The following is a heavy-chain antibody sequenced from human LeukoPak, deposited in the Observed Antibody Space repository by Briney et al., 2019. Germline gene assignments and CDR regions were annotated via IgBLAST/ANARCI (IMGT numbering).Heavy chain of an antibody. Sequence: AGGSLRLSCAASGFTFSSYGMHWVRQAPGKGLEWVAVIWYDGSNKYYGDSVKGRFTISRDNSKNTLYLEMNSLRAEDTAVYYCARDLGGPDYWGQGALVTVPS. J-gene: IGHJ4*02. CDR3: ARDLGGPDY. CDR1: GFTFSSYG. CDR2: IWYDGSNK. V-gene: IGHV3-33*01. D-gene: IGHD3-16*01.